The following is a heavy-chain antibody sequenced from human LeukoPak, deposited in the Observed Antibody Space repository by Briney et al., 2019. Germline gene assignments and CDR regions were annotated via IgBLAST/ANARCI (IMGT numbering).Heavy chain of an antibody. CDR1: GFTVSSNY. J-gene: IGHJ3*02. CDR2: IYGGGST. V-gene: IGHV3-53*05. Sequence: GGSLRLSCEASGFTVSSNYMSWVRQAPGKGLEWVSVIYGGGSTYYADSVKGRFTISRDTSKNTLYLQMNSLRAEDTAVYYCATDPPDAFDIWGQGTMVTVSS. CDR3: ATDPPDAFDI.